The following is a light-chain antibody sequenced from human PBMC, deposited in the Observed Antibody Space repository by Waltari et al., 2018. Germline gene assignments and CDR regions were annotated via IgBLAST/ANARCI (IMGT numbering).Light chain of an antibody. Sequence: QSALIQPASVSGSPGQSIPISCTGTSSNIGSYNFVSWYQQYPGKAPKVMIYEVYKRPSGVSNRFSGSKSGNTASLTISGLQAEDETDYYCCSYAGSNSWVFGGGTKVTVL. J-gene: IGLJ3*02. CDR3: CSYAGSNSWV. CDR2: EVY. CDR1: SSNIGSYNF. V-gene: IGLV2-23*02.